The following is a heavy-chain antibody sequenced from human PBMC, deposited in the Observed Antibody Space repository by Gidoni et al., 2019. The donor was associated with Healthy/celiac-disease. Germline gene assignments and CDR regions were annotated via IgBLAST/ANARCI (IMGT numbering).Heavy chain of an antibody. D-gene: IGHD3-10*01. CDR3: AKLVRELVALDY. J-gene: IGHJ4*02. Sequence: QVQLVESGGAVVQPGRSLGLSSAASGLTFSSYGMHWVRQAPGKGLEWVAVIAYDGSNKYYADSVKGRFTISRDNSKNTLYLQMNSLGAEDTAVYYCAKLVRELVALDYWGQGTLVTVSS. V-gene: IGHV3-30*18. CDR2: IAYDGSNK. CDR1: GLTFSSYG.